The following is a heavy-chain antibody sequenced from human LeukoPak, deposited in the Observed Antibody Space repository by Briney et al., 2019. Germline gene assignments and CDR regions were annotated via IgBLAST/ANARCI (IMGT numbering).Heavy chain of an antibody. CDR3: ARGLFMIVVVHPLSFDP. CDR1: GGSFSGYY. D-gene: IGHD3-22*01. J-gene: IGHJ5*02. CDR2: INHSGST. Sequence: SETLSLTCAVYGGSFSGYYWSWLRQPPGKGLEWIGEINHSGSTNYNPSLKSRVTISVDTSKNQFSLKLSSVTAADTAVYYCARGLFMIVVVHPLSFDPWGQGTLVTVSS. V-gene: IGHV4-34*01.